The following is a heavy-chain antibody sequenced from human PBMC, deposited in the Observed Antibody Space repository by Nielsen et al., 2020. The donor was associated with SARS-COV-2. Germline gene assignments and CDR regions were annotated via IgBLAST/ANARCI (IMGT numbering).Heavy chain of an antibody. V-gene: IGHV3-9*01. J-gene: IGHJ4*02. CDR1: GFTFDDYA. CDR2: ISRNSGSI. Sequence: SLKISCAASGFTFDDYAMHWVRQAPGKGLEWVSGISRNSGSIGYADSVKGRFTISRDNAKNSLYLQMNSLRAEDTAVYYCAKRYYDILTGSGGFDYWGQGTLVTVSS. CDR3: AKRYYDILTGSGGFDY. D-gene: IGHD3-9*01.